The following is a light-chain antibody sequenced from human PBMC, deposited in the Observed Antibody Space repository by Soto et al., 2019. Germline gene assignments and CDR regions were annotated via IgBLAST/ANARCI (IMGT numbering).Light chain of an antibody. V-gene: IGLV2-11*01. Sequence: QSALTQPRSVSGSPGQSVTISCTGTSSDVGAYNFVSWYQHHPGKAPKLIIYDVTERPSGVPDRFSGSKSGNSASLTISGPQTEDEADYYCCSYAGTYSWVFGGGPKVTVL. CDR2: DVT. CDR1: SSDVGAYNF. J-gene: IGLJ3*02. CDR3: CSYAGTYSWV.